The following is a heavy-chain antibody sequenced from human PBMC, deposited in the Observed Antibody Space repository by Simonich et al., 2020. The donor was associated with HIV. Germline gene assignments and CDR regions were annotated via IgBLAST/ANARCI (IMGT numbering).Heavy chain of an antibody. CDR1: GYIFTSYG. Sequence: QVQLVQSGAEVKKPGASVKVSCKASGYIFTSYGISWVRQAPGQGLEWMGWISAYNGTTNSAQKIQGRGTMTTDTSTSTAYMELRSLRSDDTAVYYCARGSPQDPYYYYYYMDVWGKGTTVTVSS. V-gene: IGHV1-18*01. CDR2: ISAYNGTT. CDR3: ARGSPQDPYYYYYYMDV. D-gene: IGHD2-15*01. J-gene: IGHJ6*03.